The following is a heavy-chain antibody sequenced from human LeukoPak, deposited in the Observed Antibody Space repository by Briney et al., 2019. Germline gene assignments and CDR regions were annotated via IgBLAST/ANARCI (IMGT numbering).Heavy chain of an antibody. CDR2: MKNSGDTI. Sequence: GGTLRLSCAASGFIFTEYYMSWIRQAPGKGLEWVSYMKNSGDTIYYADSAKGRFTIARDNAKNSLYLQMNSLRAEDTAVYYCARGHFGLDYWGQGTLVTVSS. V-gene: IGHV3-11*01. CDR1: GFIFTEYY. J-gene: IGHJ4*02. D-gene: IGHD3-10*01. CDR3: ARGHFGLDY.